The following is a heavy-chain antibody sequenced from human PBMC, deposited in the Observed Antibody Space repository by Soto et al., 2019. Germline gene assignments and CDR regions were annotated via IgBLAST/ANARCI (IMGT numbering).Heavy chain of an antibody. CDR2: IYYSGST. Sequence: QLQLQESGPGLVKPSETLSLTCTVSGGSISSSSYYWGWIRQPPGKGLEWIGSIYYSGSTYYNPSLKSRVTISVDTSKNQFSLKLSSVTAADTAVYYRARGAYDYIWGSYRKYFDYWGQGTLVTVSS. CDR1: GGSISSSSYY. V-gene: IGHV4-39*01. D-gene: IGHD3-16*02. J-gene: IGHJ4*02. CDR3: ARGAYDYIWGSYRKYFDY.